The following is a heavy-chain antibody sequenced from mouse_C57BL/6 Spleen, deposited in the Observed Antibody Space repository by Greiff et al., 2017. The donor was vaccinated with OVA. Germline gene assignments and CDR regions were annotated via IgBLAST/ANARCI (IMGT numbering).Heavy chain of an antibody. Sequence: VQLQQPGAELVKPGASVKMSCKASGYTFTSYWITWVKQRPGQGLEWIGDIYPGSGSTYYNEKFKRKATMTVDTSSSTADKQLSSLTSEYSAVYYCARPAYYSNYKDYWGQGTTLTVSS. CDR1: GYTFTSYW. CDR2: IYPGSGST. J-gene: IGHJ2*01. V-gene: IGHV1-55*01. CDR3: ARPAYYSNYKDY. D-gene: IGHD2-5*01.